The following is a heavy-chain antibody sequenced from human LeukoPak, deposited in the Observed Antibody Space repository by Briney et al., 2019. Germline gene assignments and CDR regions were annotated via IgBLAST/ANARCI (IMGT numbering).Heavy chain of an antibody. CDR1: GFTISSYD. D-gene: IGHD6-13*01. CDR3: ARGGGYSSWYRYYYYYGMDV. J-gene: IGHJ6*02. CDR2: ISGGGGST. V-gene: IGHV3-43*02. Sequence: PGGSLRLSCAASGFTISSYDMHWVRQAPGKGLEWVSLISGGGGSTYYADSVKGRFTISRDNSKNSLYLQMNSLRTEDTALYYCARGGGYSSWYRYYYYYGMDVWGQGTTVTVSS.